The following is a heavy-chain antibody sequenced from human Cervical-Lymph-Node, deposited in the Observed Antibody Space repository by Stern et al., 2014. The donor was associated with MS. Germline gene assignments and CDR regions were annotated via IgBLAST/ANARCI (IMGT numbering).Heavy chain of an antibody. CDR2: IYWDDDK. CDR3: AHRPTTYDNGWRDTFDI. V-gene: IGHV2-5*02. Sequence: QITLKESGPTLVKPTQTLTLTCTFSGFSLSTSGVGVGWIRQPPGKALDGLALIYWDDDKRYSPSLESRLSISKDTSKNQVVLTMTNMDPVDTATYFCAHRPTTYDNGWRDTFDIWGQGTMVTVSS. J-gene: IGHJ3*02. D-gene: IGHD1-26*01. CDR1: GFSLSTSGVG.